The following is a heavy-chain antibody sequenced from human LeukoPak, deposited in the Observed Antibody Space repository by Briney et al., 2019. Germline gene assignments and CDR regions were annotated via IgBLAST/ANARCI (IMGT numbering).Heavy chain of an antibody. Sequence: PGGSLRLSCAASGFTFSSYARSWVRKAPGKGLEWGAVIWYDGSNKYYADSVKGRFTISRDNSKNTLYLQMNSLRAEDTAVYYCARGRGPSRGGSRYYFDYWGQGTLVTVSS. CDR2: IWYDGSNK. V-gene: IGHV3-33*08. D-gene: IGHD3-16*01. CDR3: ARGRGPSRGGSRYYFDY. CDR1: GFTFSSYA. J-gene: IGHJ4*02.